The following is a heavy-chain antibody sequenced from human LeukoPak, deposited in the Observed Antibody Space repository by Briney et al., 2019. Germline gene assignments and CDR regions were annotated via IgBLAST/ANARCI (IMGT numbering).Heavy chain of an antibody. D-gene: IGHD3-3*01. CDR3: ARDEIPDYDFWSGYYTGGTLY. V-gene: IGHV3-66*01. CDR1: GFTVSSNY. CDR2: IYSGGST. J-gene: IGHJ4*02. Sequence: GGSLRLSCAASGFTVSSNYMSWVRQAPGKGLEWVSVIYSGGSTYYADSVKGRFTISRDNSKNTLYLQMNSLRAEDTAVYYCARDEIPDYDFWSGYYTGGTLYWGQGTLVTVSS.